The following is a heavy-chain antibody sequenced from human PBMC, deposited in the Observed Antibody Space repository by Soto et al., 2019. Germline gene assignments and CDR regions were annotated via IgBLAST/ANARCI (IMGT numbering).Heavy chain of an antibody. CDR3: GGYCTNGVCYKDAFDI. V-gene: IGHV3-23*01. Sequence: GGSLRLSCAASGFTFSSYAMSWVRQAPGKGLEWVSAISGSGGSTYYADSVKGRFTISRDNSKNTLYLQMNSLRAEDTAVYYCGGYCTNGVCYKDAFDIWGQGTMVTVSS. J-gene: IGHJ3*02. CDR1: GFTFSSYA. CDR2: ISGSGGST. D-gene: IGHD2-8*01.